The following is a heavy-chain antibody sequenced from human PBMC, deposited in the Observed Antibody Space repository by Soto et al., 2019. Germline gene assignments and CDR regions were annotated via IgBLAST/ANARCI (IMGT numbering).Heavy chain of an antibody. V-gene: IGHV3-21*01. CDR2: ISSTTNYI. CDR3: ARESEDLTSNFDY. CDR1: GFTFTRYS. D-gene: IGHD2-15*01. J-gene: IGHJ4*02. Sequence: LRLSCAASGFTFTRYSMNWVRQAPGKGLEWVSSISSTTNYIYYADSMKGRFTVSRDNAKNSVYLEMNSLSAEDTAVYYCARESEDLTSNFDYWGQGTLVTVSS.